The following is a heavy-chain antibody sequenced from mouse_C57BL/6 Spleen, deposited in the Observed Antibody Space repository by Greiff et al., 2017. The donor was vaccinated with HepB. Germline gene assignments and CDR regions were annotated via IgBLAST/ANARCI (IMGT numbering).Heavy chain of an antibody. J-gene: IGHJ1*03. D-gene: IGHD2-12*01. Sequence: VQLQQSGAELVRPGASVTLSCKASGYTFTDYEMHWVKQTPVHGLEWIGAIDTETGGTAYNQKFKGKAILTADKSSSPAYMELRSLTSADSAVYYCTRLRRVYWYCDVWGTGTTVTVSS. CDR3: TRLRRVYWYCDV. V-gene: IGHV1-15*01. CDR2: IDTETGGT. CDR1: GYTFTDYE.